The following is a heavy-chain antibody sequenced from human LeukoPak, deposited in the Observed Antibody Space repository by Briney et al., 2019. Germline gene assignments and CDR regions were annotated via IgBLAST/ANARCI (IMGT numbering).Heavy chain of an antibody. CDR1: GYTLTELS. J-gene: IGHJ3*02. CDR3: ATGTGTLLGPTDAFDI. Sequence: ASVTVSFTVSGYTLTELSMHWVRQAPGKGLEWVGSFDPEDGETIYAQKFQGRVTMTEDTSTDTVYMDLSSLRSEDTAVYYCATGTGTLLGPTDAFDIWGQGTMVTVSS. CDR2: FDPEDGET. D-gene: IGHD1-26*01. V-gene: IGHV1-24*01.